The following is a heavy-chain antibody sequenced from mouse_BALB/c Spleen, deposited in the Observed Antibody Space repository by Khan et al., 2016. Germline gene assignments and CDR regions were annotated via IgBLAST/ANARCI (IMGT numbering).Heavy chain of an antibody. CDR2: IYPYNGNT. J-gene: IGHJ3*01. CDR3: ANDYARLAY. V-gene: IGHV1S29*02. D-gene: IGHD2-4*01. CDR1: GYTFTDNN. Sequence: VQLQQSGPELVKPGASVKISCKASGYTFTDNNIHWVKQSHGRSLEWIGHIYPYNGNTGYNQKFKSQATLTVASSSSPAYMALRSLPSEDAAVYDCANDYARLAYWGQGTLVTVSA.